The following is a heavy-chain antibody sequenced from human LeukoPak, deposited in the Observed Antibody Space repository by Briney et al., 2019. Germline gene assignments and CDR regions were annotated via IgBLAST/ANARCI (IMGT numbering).Heavy chain of an antibody. CDR1: GCSFNTYW. Sequence: GESLKISCKGSGCSFNTYWSAWVRQMPGRGLEWMGIIYPGDADVKYSPSFQGQVTISADKSITTAYLQWNRLKASDTAMYYCVRHFDFLYGDYYPVSDYWGQGTLVTVSS. CDR3: VRHFDFLYGDYYPVSDY. J-gene: IGHJ4*02. D-gene: IGHD2-21*02. CDR2: IYPGDADV. V-gene: IGHV5-51*01.